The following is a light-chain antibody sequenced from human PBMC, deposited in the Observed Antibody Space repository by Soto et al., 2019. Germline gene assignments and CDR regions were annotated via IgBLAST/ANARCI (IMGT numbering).Light chain of an antibody. Sequence: QAVVTQEPSLTVSPGGTVTLTCGSSTGAVTNGHYPYWFQQKPGQAPRTLIYDTNNRHSWTPARFSASLLGGKAALTPSGAQPEDEAEYYCLLSCSGARVFGGGTKVTVL. CDR3: LLSCSGARV. CDR1: TGAVTNGHY. CDR2: DTN. J-gene: IGLJ2*01. V-gene: IGLV7-46*01.